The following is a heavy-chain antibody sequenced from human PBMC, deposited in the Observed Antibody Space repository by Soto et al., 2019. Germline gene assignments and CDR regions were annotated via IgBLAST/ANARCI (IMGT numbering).Heavy chain of an antibody. Sequence: AAVKVSCKASGYTFTSYGISWVRQAPGQGLEWMGWISAYNGNTNYAQKLQGRVTMTTDTSTSTAYMELRSLRSDDTAVYYCASARPHYDILTGYYKGTSYYYYGMDVWGQGTTVTVSS. CDR3: ASARPHYDILTGYYKGTSYYYYGMDV. V-gene: IGHV1-18*01. CDR2: ISAYNGNT. CDR1: GYTFTSYG. D-gene: IGHD3-9*01. J-gene: IGHJ6*02.